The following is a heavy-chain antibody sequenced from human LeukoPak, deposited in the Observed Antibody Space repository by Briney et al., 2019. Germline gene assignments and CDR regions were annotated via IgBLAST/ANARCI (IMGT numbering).Heavy chain of an antibody. CDR2: IKQDGSEK. D-gene: IGHD2-2*01. J-gene: IGHJ6*03. V-gene: IGHV3-7*01. Sequence: GGSLRLSCAASGFTFSSYWMSWVRQAPGKGLEWVANIKQDGSEKYYVDSVKGRFTISRDNAKNSLYLQMNSLRAEDTAVYYCARGPNIVVVPAARFNYMDVWGKGPRSPSP. CDR1: GFTFSSYW. CDR3: ARGPNIVVVPAARFNYMDV.